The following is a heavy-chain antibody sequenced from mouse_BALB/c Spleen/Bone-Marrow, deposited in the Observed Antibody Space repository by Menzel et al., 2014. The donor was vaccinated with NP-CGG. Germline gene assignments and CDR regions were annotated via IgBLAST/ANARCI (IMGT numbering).Heavy chain of an antibody. Sequence: DVKLQESGPGLVKPSQTVSLTCTVTGISITTGNYRWSWIRQFPGNKLEWIGYIYYSGTITYNPSLTSRTTITRDTSKNQFFLEMNSLTAEDTATYYCAREGGGLGHFDYWGQGTTLTVSS. J-gene: IGHJ2*01. V-gene: IGHV3-5*02. CDR3: AREGGGLGHFDY. CDR2: IYYSGTI. CDR1: GISITTGNYR. D-gene: IGHD4-1*01.